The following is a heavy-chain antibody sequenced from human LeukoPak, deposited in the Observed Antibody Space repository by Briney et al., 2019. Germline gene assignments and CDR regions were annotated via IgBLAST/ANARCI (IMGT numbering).Heavy chain of an antibody. Sequence: SETLSLTCTVSGGSISSYYWSWIRQPPGQGLEWIGYIYYSGSTNYNPSLKSRVTISVDTSKNQFSLKLSSVTAADTAVYYCARGRNYDYVWGSYRYGWFDPWGQGTLVTVSS. D-gene: IGHD3-16*02. J-gene: IGHJ5*02. CDR2: IYYSGST. V-gene: IGHV4-59*12. CDR3: ARGRNYDYVWGSYRYGWFDP. CDR1: GGSISSYY.